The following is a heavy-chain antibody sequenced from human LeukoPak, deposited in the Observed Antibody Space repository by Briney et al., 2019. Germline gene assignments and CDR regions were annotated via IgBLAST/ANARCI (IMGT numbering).Heavy chain of an antibody. Sequence: SVKVSCKASGGTFSRYAISWVRQAPGQGLEWMGWIIPIFGTANYAQKFQGRVTITADKSTSTAYMELSSLRSEDTAVYYCARDEYGDYATFDYWGQGTLVTVSS. V-gene: IGHV1-69*06. J-gene: IGHJ4*02. CDR3: ARDEYGDYATFDY. CDR1: GGTFSRYA. D-gene: IGHD4-17*01. CDR2: IIPIFGTA.